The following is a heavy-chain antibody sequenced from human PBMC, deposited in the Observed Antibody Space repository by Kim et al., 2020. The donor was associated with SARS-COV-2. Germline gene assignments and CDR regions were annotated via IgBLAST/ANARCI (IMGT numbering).Heavy chain of an antibody. CDR2: INSDGSST. D-gene: IGHD2-2*01. CDR1: GFTFSSYW. Sequence: GGSLRLSCAASGFTFSSYWMHWVRQAPGKGLVWVSRINSDGSSTSYADSVKGRFTISRDNAKNTLYLQMDSLRAEDAAVYYCARGSRDTRSLDYWGQGTLVTVSS. V-gene: IGHV3-74*01. CDR3: ARGSRDTRSLDY. J-gene: IGHJ4*02.